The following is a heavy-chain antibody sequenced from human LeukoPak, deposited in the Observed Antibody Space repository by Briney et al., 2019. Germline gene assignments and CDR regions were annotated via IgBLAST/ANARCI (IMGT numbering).Heavy chain of an antibody. Sequence: ASVKVSCKASGYTFTSYGISWVRQAPGQGLEWMGWISAYNGNTNYAQKLQGRVTMTTDTSTSTAYMELRSLRSDDTAVYYCARDVGYCSSTSCYLPDYWGQGTLVTVSS. J-gene: IGHJ4*02. V-gene: IGHV1-18*01. CDR1: GYTFTSYG. CDR3: ARDVGYCSSTSCYLPDY. D-gene: IGHD2-2*01. CDR2: ISAYNGNT.